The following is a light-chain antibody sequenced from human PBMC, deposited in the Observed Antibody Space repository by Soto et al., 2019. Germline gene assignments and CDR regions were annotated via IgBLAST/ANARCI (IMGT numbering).Light chain of an antibody. CDR2: DAS. CDR1: QDISNT. J-gene: IGKJ5*01. Sequence: AIQLTQSPSSLSASVGDSVTITCRATQDISNTLAWYQHKPGRGPTLLIFDASTLESGVPSRFTGSGSRTHFTLTISSLQPEDFATYICQQCKGYPITFGQGTRVEV. CDR3: QQCKGYPIT. V-gene: IGKV1-13*02.